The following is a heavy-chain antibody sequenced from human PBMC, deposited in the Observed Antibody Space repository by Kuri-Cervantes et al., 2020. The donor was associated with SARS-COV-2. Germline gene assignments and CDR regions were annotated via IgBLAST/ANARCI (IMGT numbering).Heavy chain of an antibody. Sequence: ASVKVSCKASGYTFTSYAMHWVRQAPGQRLEWMGWINAGNGNTKYSQKFQGRVTITRDTSASTAYMELSSLRSEDTAVYYCARDPSIMMGAFDIWGQGTMVTVSS. CDR3: ARDPSIMMGAFDI. J-gene: IGHJ3*02. CDR1: GYTFTSYA. D-gene: IGHD3-16*01. CDR2: INAGNGNT. V-gene: IGHV1-3*01.